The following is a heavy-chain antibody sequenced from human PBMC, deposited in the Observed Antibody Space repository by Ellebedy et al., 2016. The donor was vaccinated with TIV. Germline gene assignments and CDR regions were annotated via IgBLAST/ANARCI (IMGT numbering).Heavy chain of an antibody. J-gene: IGHJ3*02. Sequence: GESLKISCAASGFSISSHRMHWVRQAAGKGLVWVSHISSDGSDTSYADSVKGRFIISRDNAENTLDLQMSSLRAEDTALYYCARHSAGHGFDIWGQGTMVTVS. CDR1: GFSISSHR. V-gene: IGHV3-74*01. CDR2: ISSDGSDT. D-gene: IGHD1-14*01. CDR3: ARHSAGHGFDI.